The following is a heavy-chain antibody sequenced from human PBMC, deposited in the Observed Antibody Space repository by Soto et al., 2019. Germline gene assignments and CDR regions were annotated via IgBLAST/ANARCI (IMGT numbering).Heavy chain of an antibody. J-gene: IGHJ6*02. D-gene: IGHD2-8*01. Sequence: QVQLQQWGAGLLKPSETLSLACAVYGGSFTDYFWTWIRQPPGKGLQRIGEIHHSGSTHYNPSLKSRVTISVDTSKNQFSLRLSSVTAADTAVYYCARQPVSLTNKYFFYHNGIDVWGQGTTVTVSS. CDR2: IHHSGST. CDR1: GGSFTDYF. V-gene: IGHV4-34*01. CDR3: ARQPVSLTNKYFFYHNGIDV.